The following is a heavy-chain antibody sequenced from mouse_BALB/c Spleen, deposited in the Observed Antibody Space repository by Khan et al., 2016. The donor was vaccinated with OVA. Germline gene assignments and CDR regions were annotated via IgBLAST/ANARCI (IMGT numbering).Heavy chain of an antibody. Sequence: VELVESGPGLVAPSQSLSITCTVSGFSLTNYGVHWVRQPPGKGLEWLGVLWAGGSTNYNSALMSRLSISKDNSKSQVFLKMNSLQNDDTAMYFCARNREPDYFDYWGQGTTLTVSS. CDR1: GFSLTNYG. V-gene: IGHV2-9*02. CDR2: LWAGGST. CDR3: ARNREPDYFDY. J-gene: IGHJ2*01.